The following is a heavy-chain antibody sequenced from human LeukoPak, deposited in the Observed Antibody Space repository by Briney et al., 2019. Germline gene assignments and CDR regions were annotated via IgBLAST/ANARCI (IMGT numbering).Heavy chain of an antibody. CDR3: VREAGYCASVCLKSNWFDP. CDR2: ISNGNT. V-gene: IGHV3-23*01. Sequence: GGSLRLSCAASGFPFSNHAMSWVRQPPGEGLEWVSAISNGNTYYACSVRGRFTISRDDSKNMVYLQMNSLRDEDTALYYCVREAGYCASVCLKSNWFDPWGQGTLVTVSS. J-gene: IGHJ5*02. D-gene: IGHD2-21*02. CDR1: GFPFSNHA.